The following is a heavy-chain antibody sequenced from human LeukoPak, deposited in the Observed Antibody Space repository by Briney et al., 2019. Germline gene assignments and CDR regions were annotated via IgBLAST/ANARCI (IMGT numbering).Heavy chain of an antibody. D-gene: IGHD4-11*01. V-gene: IGHV3-15*07. Sequence: GGSLRLSCAASGFTFSNVWMNWVRQAPGKGLEWVGRIRSKTHGEAIDYAAPVRGRFTISRDDSKNTLYLQLNSLKTEDTAVYYCTTEPPTVTTIYYYGMDVWGQGTTVTVSS. CDR3: TTEPPTVTTIYYYGMDV. CDR2: IRSKTHGEAI. J-gene: IGHJ6*02. CDR1: GFTFSNVW.